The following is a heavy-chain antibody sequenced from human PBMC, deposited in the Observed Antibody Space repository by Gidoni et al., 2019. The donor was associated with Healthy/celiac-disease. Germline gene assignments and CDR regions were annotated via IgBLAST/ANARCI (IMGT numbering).Heavy chain of an antibody. J-gene: IGHJ4*02. CDR1: GFTFSSYA. Sequence: EVQLLESGGGLVQPGGSLRLSCAASGFTFSSYAMSWVRQAPGKGLEWVSAIRGSGGSTYYADSVKGRFTISRDNSKNTLYLQMNSLRAEDTAVYYCAKVSSYDSSGYYSRWGQGTLVTVSS. CDR3: AKVSSYDSSGYYSR. CDR2: IRGSGGST. D-gene: IGHD3-22*01. V-gene: IGHV3-23*01.